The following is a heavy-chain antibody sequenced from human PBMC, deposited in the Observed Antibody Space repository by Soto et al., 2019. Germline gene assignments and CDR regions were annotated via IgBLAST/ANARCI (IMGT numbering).Heavy chain of an antibody. CDR3: ARVVWSSGSFDY. J-gene: IGHJ4*02. V-gene: IGHV3-48*02. CDR1: GFTFSSYN. D-gene: IGHD3-22*01. Sequence: GGSLRLSCAASGFTFSSYNMNWFRQAPGKGLEWVSHISSSGTTIHYADSVKGRFTISRDNAKNSVFLQMNSLRDEDTAVYYCARVVWSSGSFDYWGQGTLVTVSS. CDR2: ISSSGTTI.